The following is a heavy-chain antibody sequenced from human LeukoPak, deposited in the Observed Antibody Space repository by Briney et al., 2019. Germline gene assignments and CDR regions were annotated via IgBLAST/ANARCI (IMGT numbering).Heavy chain of an antibody. CDR1: GGSISSGSFY. D-gene: IGHD3-22*01. Sequence: SETLSLTCTVSGGSISSGSFYWTWIRQPAGKGLEWIGHIYTSGSTDYNPSLKSRVTISVDTSKNQFSLKLSSVTAADTAVYYCATTNYDSSGYYDQPFYYWGQGTLVTVSS. J-gene: IGHJ4*02. V-gene: IGHV4-61*09. CDR3: ATTNYDSSGYYDQPFYY. CDR2: IYTSGST.